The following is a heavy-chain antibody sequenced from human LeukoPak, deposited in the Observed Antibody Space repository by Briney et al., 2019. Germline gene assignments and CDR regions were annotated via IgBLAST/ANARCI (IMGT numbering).Heavy chain of an antibody. CDR2: INTNTGDP. Sequence: AAVRVSFKPSGYTFSDYTINGVRQAPGQGGERVGWINTNTGDPAYARDFRGRFVLSVDTSVNTAYLEISGLNTEDTAVYYCARSSRGIIGLLDFWGQGALVAVSS. D-gene: IGHD3-10*01. V-gene: IGHV7-4-1*01. CDR1: GYTFSDYT. CDR3: ARSSRGIIGLLDF. J-gene: IGHJ4*02.